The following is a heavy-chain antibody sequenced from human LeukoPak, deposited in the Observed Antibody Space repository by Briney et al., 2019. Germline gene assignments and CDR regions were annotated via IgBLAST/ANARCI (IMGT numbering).Heavy chain of an antibody. CDR3: ASRRRGGLDT. J-gene: IGHJ3*01. CDR1: GFTFSSSC. CDR2: ITASGGST. D-gene: IGHD1-1*01. V-gene: IGHV3-23*01. Sequence: GGSLRLSCAAAGFTFSSSCMTWVRQAPGKGLEWVSTITASGGSTYYADSVKGRFTISRDNSKNTLYLQMNSLRAEDTAVYYCASRRRGGLDTWRQGTMVPVSS.